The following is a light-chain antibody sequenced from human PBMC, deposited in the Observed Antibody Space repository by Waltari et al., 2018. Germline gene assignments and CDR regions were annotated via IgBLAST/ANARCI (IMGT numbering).Light chain of an antibody. J-gene: IGKJ1*01. CDR2: GAS. CDR3: QHYVRLPVT. Sequence: EIVLTQSPGTLSLSHGDRVTLSCRSSQSVSRTLAWYQQKPGQAPRLLMYGASNRATGIPDRFSGSGSGTDFSLTISRLEPEDFAVYYCQHYVRLPVTFGQGTKVEIK. V-gene: IGKV3-20*01. CDR1: QSVSRT.